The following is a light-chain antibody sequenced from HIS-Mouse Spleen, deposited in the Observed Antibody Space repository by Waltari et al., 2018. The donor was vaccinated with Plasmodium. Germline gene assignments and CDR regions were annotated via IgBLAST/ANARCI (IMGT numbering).Light chain of an antibody. Sequence: SYELTQPPSVSVYPGQTASITCSGDKLGYKYACWYQQKPGQSPVLVIYQDSKRPSGVPDRFSGSKSGNTASLTISGLQAEDEADYYCCSYAGSYTLVFGGGTKLTVL. CDR1: KLGYKY. CDR3: CSYAGSYTLV. V-gene: IGLV3-1*01. J-gene: IGLJ2*01. CDR2: QDS.